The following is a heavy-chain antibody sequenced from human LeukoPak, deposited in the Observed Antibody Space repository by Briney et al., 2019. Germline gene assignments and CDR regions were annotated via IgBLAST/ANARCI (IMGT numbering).Heavy chain of an antibody. Sequence: GGSLRLSCAASGFTFTSYSMNWVRQAPGKGLQWVSSITSSSTYIYYADSVKGRFTISRDNAKNSLYLQMNSLRADDTAVYYCARGLTGQPSIWGQGTMVTVSS. D-gene: IGHD7-27*01. V-gene: IGHV3-21*06. CDR1: GFTFTSYS. CDR2: ITSSSTYI. J-gene: IGHJ3*02. CDR3: ARGLTGQPSI.